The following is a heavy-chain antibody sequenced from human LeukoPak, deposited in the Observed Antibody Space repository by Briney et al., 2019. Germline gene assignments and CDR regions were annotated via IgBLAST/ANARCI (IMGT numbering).Heavy chain of an antibody. CDR1: GFIFGDYA. Sequence: PGGSLRLSCTASGFIFGDYAMSWFRQVPGKGLEWVGLIRSKGYGATTEFAASLGGRFSMSRDDSKRIAHLHMNNLRVDDTGVYYCTRGWTYSGYDPGFYQYWGQGTLVTVSS. J-gene: IGHJ1*01. V-gene: IGHV3-49*03. CDR3: TRGWTYSGYDPGFYQY. D-gene: IGHD5-12*01. CDR2: IRSKGYGATT.